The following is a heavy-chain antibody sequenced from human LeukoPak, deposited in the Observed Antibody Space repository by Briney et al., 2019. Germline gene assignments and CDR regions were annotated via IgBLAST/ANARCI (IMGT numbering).Heavy chain of an antibody. CDR2: IIPIFGPA. CDR3: ASGGRISTIFGVVITPFYYYYYMDV. Sequence: ASVKVSCKASVCTFSRYAISWVRQAPGQGLEWLGRIIPIFGPANYAQKFQGRVKITTDESTSTAYMGLSSLRSEDRAVYYCASGGRISTIFGVVITPFYYYYYMDVWGKGTTVTVSS. V-gene: IGHV1-69*05. D-gene: IGHD3-3*01. J-gene: IGHJ6*03. CDR1: VCTFSRYA.